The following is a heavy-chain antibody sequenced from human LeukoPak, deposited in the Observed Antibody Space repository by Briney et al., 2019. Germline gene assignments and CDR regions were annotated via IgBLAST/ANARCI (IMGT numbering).Heavy chain of an antibody. CDR3: ARDLTGDLYTFFDY. D-gene: IGHD3-16*02. V-gene: IGHV1-2*02. Sequence: GASVKVSCKTTGYTLTGYHLHWVRQAPGQGLEWMAWIQSDSGGTNYAQKFQGRVTVTRDKFTRTSYIEVDRLSSDDTAVYYCARDLTGDLYTFFDYWGQGTLVTVSS. CDR1: GYTLTGYH. CDR2: IQSDSGGT. J-gene: IGHJ4*02.